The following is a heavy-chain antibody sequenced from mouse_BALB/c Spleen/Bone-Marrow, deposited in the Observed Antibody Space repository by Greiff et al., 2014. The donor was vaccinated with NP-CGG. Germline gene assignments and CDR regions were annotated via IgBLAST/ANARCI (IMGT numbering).Heavy chain of an antibody. J-gene: IGHJ3*01. D-gene: IGHD3-3*01. CDR3: ARGGTGPFPY. V-gene: IGHV1-67*01. CDR2: ITTYSANA. CDR1: GYTSTDYA. Sequence: VQRVESGPELARPGESVKISCKGSGYTSTDYAMHWVKQSHAKSLEWIGVITTYSANAKYNQKFKGKATMTVDKSSSTAYLELARLTSEDSDIYYCARGGTGPFPYWGQGTLVTVSA.